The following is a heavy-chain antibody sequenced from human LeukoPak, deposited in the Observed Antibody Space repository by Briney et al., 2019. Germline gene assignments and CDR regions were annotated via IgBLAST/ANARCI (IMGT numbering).Heavy chain of an antibody. CDR3: AKAGFDDSSGYYPYFDY. V-gene: IGHV3-30*18. CDR2: ISKDGSNQ. J-gene: IGHJ4*02. D-gene: IGHD3-22*01. CDR1: GFTPSSPG. Sequence: PGGSLRLSCAASGFTPSSPGMRRVRQDPGKGLEWVAVISKDGSNQYYADSVKGRFTISRDNSENPLYLQMNSLRAEDTAVYYCAKAGFDDSSGYYPYFDYWGQGTLVTVSS.